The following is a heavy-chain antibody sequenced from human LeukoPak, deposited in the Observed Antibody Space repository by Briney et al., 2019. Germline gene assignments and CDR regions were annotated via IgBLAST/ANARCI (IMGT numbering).Heavy chain of an antibody. CDR3: ARVHYDFWSGYPTYAFDI. Sequence: PSETLSLTCAVYGGSFSGYYWSWIRQPPGKGLEWIGEINHSGSTYYNPSLKSRVTISVDTPKNQFSLKLSSVTAADTAVYYCARVHYDFWSGYPTYAFDIWGQGTMVTVSS. CDR1: GGSFSGYY. V-gene: IGHV4-34*01. J-gene: IGHJ3*02. D-gene: IGHD3-3*01. CDR2: INHSGST.